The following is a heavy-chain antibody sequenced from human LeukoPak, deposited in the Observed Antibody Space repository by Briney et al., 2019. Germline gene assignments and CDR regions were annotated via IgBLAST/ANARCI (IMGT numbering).Heavy chain of an antibody. CDR3: AKRTSGSSWYSSDS. D-gene: IGHD6-13*01. J-gene: IGHJ4*02. Sequence: GRSLRLSCAASGFTFSSYGMHWVRQAPGKGLEWVAVIWYDGSNKYYADSVKGRFTISRDNSKNTLYLQMNSLRAEDTAVYYCAKRTSGSSWYSSDSWGQGTLVTVSS. CDR2: IWYDGSNK. V-gene: IGHV3-33*06. CDR1: GFTFSSYG.